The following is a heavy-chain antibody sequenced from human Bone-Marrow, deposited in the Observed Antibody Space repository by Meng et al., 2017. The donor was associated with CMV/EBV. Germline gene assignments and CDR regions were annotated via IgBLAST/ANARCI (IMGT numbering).Heavy chain of an antibody. V-gene: IGHV3-33*06. CDR2: IWYDGSNT. D-gene: IGHD3-16*01. CDR1: GFTFSSYG. Sequence: GGSRRLSCAASGFTFSSYGMHWVRQAQGKGLEWVAVIWYDGSNTYYTDSVKGRFTISRDNSKNTRYLQMNSLRAEDTAVYYCEKVGERGNLRSYYNYGMDVWGQGTTVTVSS. CDR3: EKVGERGNLRSYYNYGMDV. J-gene: IGHJ6*02.